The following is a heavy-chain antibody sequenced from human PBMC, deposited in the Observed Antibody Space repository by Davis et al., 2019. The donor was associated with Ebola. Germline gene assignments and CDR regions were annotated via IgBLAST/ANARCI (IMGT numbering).Heavy chain of an antibody. J-gene: IGHJ4*02. CDR1: GGSISSGGYS. Sequence: SETLSLTCAVSGGSISSGGYSWSWIRQPPEKGLEWVGYIYYSGSTYYNPSLKSRVTISVDTSKNQFSLKLSSVTAADTAVYYCARLRGGSGRHRPDYWGQGTLVTVSS. D-gene: IGHD3-10*01. V-gene: IGHV4-30-2*03. CDR2: IYYSGST. CDR3: ARLRGGSGRHRPDY.